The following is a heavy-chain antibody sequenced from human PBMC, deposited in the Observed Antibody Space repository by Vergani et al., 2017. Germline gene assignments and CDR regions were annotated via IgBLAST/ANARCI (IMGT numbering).Heavy chain of an antibody. D-gene: IGHD6-13*01. J-gene: IGHJ5*02. CDR1: GFSLSTSGVG. CDR3: ADRTRSSWRRNWFDT. V-gene: IGHV2-5*02. Sequence: QITLKESGPTLVKPIQTLTLTCTFSGFSLSTSGVGVGWIRQPPGKALEWLALIYWDDDKRYSPSLKSRVTITKDTSKNQVVLTMTNMDPVDTATYYCADRTRSSWRRNWFDTWGQGTLVTVSS. CDR2: IYWDDDK.